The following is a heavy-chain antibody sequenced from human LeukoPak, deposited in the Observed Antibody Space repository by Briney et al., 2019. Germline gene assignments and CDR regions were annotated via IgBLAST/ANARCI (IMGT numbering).Heavy chain of an antibody. J-gene: IGHJ4*02. V-gene: IGHV3-23*01. CDR3: AKGLINDWSALED. CDR1: GFTFSRYA. D-gene: IGHD3-9*01. CDR2: ISGSTGTT. Sequence: GGSLRLSCAASGFTFSRYAMTRVRQTPGKGLEWVSAISGSTGTTYYADSVRGRFTISRDNSKNTLYLQMDSLRAEDTAKYYCAKGLINDWSALEDWGQGTLVTVSS.